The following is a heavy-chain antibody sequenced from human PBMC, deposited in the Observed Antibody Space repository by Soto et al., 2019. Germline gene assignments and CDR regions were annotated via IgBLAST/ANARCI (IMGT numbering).Heavy chain of an antibody. CDR2: ISSSSSTI. V-gene: IGHV3-48*02. CDR1: GFTFSSYS. D-gene: IGHD1-26*01. CDR3: ARDKLGAHGYYYYGMDV. J-gene: IGHJ6*02. Sequence: GGSLRLSCAASGFTFSSYSMNWVRQAPGKGLEWVSYISSSSSTIYYADSVKGRFTISRDNAKNSLYLQMNSLRDEDTAVYYCARDKLGAHGYYYYGMDVWGQGTTVTVSS.